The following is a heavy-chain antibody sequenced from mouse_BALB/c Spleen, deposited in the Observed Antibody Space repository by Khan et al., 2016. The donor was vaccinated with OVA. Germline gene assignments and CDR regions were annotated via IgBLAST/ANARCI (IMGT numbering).Heavy chain of an antibody. CDR2: INPHIGET. J-gene: IGHJ2*01. CDR3: ARTYGSDFDY. Sequence: VQLKESGPELVKPGASVKISCKASGYSFTGYFMNWVMPSHGKSLEWIGRINPHIGETFYNQKFRDKATLTVDESSSTAHMELRSLASEDSAVYYCARTYGSDFDYWGQGTTLTVSS. D-gene: IGHD1-1*01. CDR1: GYSFTGYF. V-gene: IGHV1-20*02.